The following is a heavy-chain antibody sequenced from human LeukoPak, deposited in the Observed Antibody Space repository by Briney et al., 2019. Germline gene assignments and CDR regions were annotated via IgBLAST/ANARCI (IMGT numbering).Heavy chain of an antibody. CDR1: GYTFTSYY. CDR2: INPSGGST. Sequence: ASVKVSCKASGYTFTSYYMHWVRQAPGQGLEWMGIINPSGGSTSYAQKFQGRVTMTRDTSTSTAYMELRSLRSDDTAVYYCARDSKPDSSGYYNDYWGQGTLVTVSS. CDR3: ARDSKPDSSGYYNDY. J-gene: IGHJ4*02. D-gene: IGHD3-22*01. V-gene: IGHV1-46*01.